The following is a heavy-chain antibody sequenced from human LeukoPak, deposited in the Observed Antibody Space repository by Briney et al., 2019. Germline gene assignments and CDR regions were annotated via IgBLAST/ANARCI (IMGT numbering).Heavy chain of an antibody. V-gene: IGHV5-51*01. J-gene: IGHJ4*02. CDR3: ARVDYYGSGSYYRWHFDY. CDR1: GYSFTSYW. D-gene: IGHD3-10*01. CDR2: IYPGDSDT. Sequence: GESLKISCKGSGYSFTSYWIGWVRQMPGKGLEWMGIIYPGDSDTRYSPSFQGQVTISADKSISTAYLQWSSLKASDTAMYYCARVDYYGSGSYYRWHFDYWGQGTLVTVSS.